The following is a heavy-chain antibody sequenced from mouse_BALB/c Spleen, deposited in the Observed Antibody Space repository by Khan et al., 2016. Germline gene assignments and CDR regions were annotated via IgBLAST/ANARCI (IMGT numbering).Heavy chain of an antibody. V-gene: IGHV10S3*01. CDR3: VRSDGYYVAY. CDR1: GFTFNTSV. J-gene: IGHJ3*01. Sequence: EVQLVETGGGLVQPKGSLKLSCAASGFTFNTSVMSWVRQAPGKGLEWVARMRSKSDNFATYYADSVKDRFTISRDDSQSILYLQMNNLKAEDTAMYYCVRSDGYYVAYWGQGTLVTVSA. CDR2: MRSKSDNFAT. D-gene: IGHD2-3*01.